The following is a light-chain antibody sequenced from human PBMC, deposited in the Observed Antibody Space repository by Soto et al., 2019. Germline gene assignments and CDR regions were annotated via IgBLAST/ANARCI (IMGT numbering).Light chain of an antibody. Sequence: EIVLTQSPATLSLSPGERATLSCRASQSVSSYLAWYQQKPGQAPRLLIYDASNRVTGIPARFSGSGSGTDFTLTISSLEPEDFVVYYCQQRSNWTFGGGTKVEIK. CDR3: QQRSNWT. J-gene: IGKJ4*01. CDR2: DAS. V-gene: IGKV3-11*01. CDR1: QSVSSY.